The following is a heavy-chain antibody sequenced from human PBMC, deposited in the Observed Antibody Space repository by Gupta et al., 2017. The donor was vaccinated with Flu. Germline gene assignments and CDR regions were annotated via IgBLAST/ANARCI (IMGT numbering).Heavy chain of an antibody. V-gene: IGHV4-39*01. J-gene: IGHJ5*02. D-gene: IGHD2-8*01. CDR2: SGNT. Sequence: SGNTFYSPSLKSRATMSVDTSKHQFSLKLNSVTAADTAAYYCAIRNMYAKTFDHWGQGTLVTVSS. CDR3: AIRNMYAKTFDH.